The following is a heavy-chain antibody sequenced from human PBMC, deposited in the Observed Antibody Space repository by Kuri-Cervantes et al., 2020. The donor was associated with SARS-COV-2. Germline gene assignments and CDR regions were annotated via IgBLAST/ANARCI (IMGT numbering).Heavy chain of an antibody. V-gene: IGHV1-8*01. CDR3: ARDSGDWNPDGLDL. CDR1: GGTFSSYA. J-gene: IGHJ3*01. D-gene: IGHD1-1*01. Sequence: ASVKVSCKASGGTFSSYAMNWVRQALGQGLEWMGWLNPDTGNTGNAKKFQGRVTMTTDTSINTAYMEVSSLSFEDTAIYYCARDSGDWNPDGLDLWGQGTLVTVSS. CDR2: LNPDTGNT.